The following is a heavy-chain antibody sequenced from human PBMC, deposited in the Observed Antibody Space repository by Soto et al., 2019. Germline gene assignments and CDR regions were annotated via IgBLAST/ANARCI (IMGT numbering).Heavy chain of an antibody. Sequence: ASVKVSCKASGYTFSSYAMHWVRQAPGQRLEWMGWINAGYGNTKSSQKFQDRVTISRDTSASTAYMELTSLRSEDTAVYYCARDTGDGTFDFWGKGTLVTVSS. V-gene: IGHV1-3*01. CDR1: GYTFSSYA. J-gene: IGHJ4*02. CDR3: ARDTGDGTFDF. CDR2: INAGYGNT. D-gene: IGHD7-27*01.